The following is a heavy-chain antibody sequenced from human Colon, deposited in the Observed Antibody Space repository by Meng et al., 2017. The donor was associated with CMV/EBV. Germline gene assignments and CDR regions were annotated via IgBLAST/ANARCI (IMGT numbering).Heavy chain of an antibody. CDR1: GFAVSGNY. V-gene: IGHV3-30-3*01. CDR3: ARDAHVAAAAAFDY. Sequence: GGSLRLSCAASGFAVSGNYMNWVRQAPGKGLEWVAVISYDGSNKYYADSVKGRFTISRDNSKNTLYLQMNSLRAEDTAVYYCARDAHVAAAAAFDYWGQGTLVTVSS. CDR2: ISYDGSNK. D-gene: IGHD6-13*01. J-gene: IGHJ4*02.